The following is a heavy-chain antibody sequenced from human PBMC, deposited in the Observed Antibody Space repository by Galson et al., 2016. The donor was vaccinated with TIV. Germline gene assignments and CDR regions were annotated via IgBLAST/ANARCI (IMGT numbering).Heavy chain of an antibody. D-gene: IGHD1-1*01. J-gene: IGHJ5*02. V-gene: IGHV4-61*03. Sequence: SETLSLTCSVSGGPVRSTSFYWTWVRQPPGKGLEWIGHIYGSGRTIYNPSLKSRVTISADTSNNHFSLMVTSVTAADTAVYYCARIDELLHWIDPWGQGALVIVLS. CDR3: ARIDELLHWIDP. CDR1: GGPVRSTSFY. CDR2: IYGSGRT.